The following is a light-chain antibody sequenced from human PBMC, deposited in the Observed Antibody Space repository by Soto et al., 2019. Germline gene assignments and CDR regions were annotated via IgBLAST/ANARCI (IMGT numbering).Light chain of an antibody. Sequence: EIVFAQSPGTLSVSPGERAAASCRASQSVGSNLAWYQQKPGQAPRLLIYGASTRATGIPARFSGSGSGTEFTLTISSLRSEDFAVYYCQQYNNWPITFGQGTRLEIK. V-gene: IGKV3-15*01. CDR1: QSVGSN. CDR3: QQYNNWPIT. CDR2: GAS. J-gene: IGKJ5*01.